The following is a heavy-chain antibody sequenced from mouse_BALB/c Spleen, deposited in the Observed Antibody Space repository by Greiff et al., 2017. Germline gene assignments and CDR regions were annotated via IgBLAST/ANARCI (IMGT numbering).Heavy chain of an antibody. CDR3: ARGGSSHYYAMDY. D-gene: IGHD1-1*01. Sequence: QVQLKQSGPGLVAPSQSLSITCTVSGFSLTGYGVNWVRQPPGKGLEWLGMIWGDGSTDYNSALKSRLSISKDNSKSQVFLKMNSLQTDDTARYYCARGGSSHYYAMDYWGQGTSVTVSS. CDR2: IWGDGST. V-gene: IGHV2-6-7*01. J-gene: IGHJ4*01. CDR1: GFSLTGYG.